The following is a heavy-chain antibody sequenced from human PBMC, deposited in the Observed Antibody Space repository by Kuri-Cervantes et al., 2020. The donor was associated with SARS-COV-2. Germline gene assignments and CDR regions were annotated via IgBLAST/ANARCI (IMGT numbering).Heavy chain of an antibody. J-gene: IGHJ4*02. CDR1: GFTFSGHW. CDR2: ISYDGSNK. Sequence: LSLTCAASGFTFSGHWIHWVRQAPGKGLEWVAVISYDGSNKYYADSVKGRFTISRDNSKNTLYLQMNSLRAEDTAVYYCVRDGDHWNFDYWGQGTLVTVSS. CDR3: VRDGDHWNFDY. V-gene: IGHV3-30-3*01. D-gene: IGHD1-1*01.